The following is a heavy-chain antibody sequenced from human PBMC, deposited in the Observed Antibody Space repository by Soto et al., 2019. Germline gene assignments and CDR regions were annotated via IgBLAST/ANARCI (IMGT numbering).Heavy chain of an antibody. V-gene: IGHV1-2*04. J-gene: IGHJ6*02. CDR1: GYTFTGYY. CDR2: INPNSGGT. CDR3: ARDLSPYDFWSGYYIGYHGMDV. D-gene: IGHD3-3*01. Sequence: ASVKVSCKASGYTFTGYYMHWVRQAPGQGLEWMGWINPNSGGTNYAQKFQGWVTMTRDTSISTAYMELSRLRSDDTAVYYCARDLSPYDFWSGYYIGYHGMDVWGQGTTVTVSS.